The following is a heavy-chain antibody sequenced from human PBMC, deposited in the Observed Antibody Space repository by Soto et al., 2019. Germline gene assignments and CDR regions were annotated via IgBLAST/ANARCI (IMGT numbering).Heavy chain of an antibody. J-gene: IGHJ3*02. D-gene: IGHD3-22*01. Sequence: PGGSLRLSCAASGFTFSSYWMHWVRQAPGKGLVWVSRINSDGSSTSYADSVKGRFTISRDNAKNTLYLQMNSLRAEDTAVYYCASWYYYDSSGYPDAFDIWGQGTMVTVSS. CDR2: INSDGSST. CDR1: GFTFSSYW. V-gene: IGHV3-74*01. CDR3: ASWYYYDSSGYPDAFDI.